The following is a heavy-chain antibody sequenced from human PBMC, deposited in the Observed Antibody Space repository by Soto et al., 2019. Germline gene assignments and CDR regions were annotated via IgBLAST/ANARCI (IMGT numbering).Heavy chain of an antibody. CDR2: MSGGGGST. CDR1: GFTFSSYA. CDR3: AKTALEGDNYYYGMDV. V-gene: IGHV3-23*01. D-gene: IGHD3-3*01. J-gene: IGHJ6*02. Sequence: GGSLRLSCAASGFTFSSYAMSWVRQTPGKGLEWVSVMSGGGGSTYYADSVKGRFTISRDNSKNTLSMQMNSLRAEDTAVYYCAKTALEGDNYYYGMDVWGLGTTVTVSS.